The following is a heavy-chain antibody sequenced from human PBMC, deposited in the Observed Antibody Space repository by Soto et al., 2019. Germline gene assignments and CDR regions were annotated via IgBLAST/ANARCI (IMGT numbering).Heavy chain of an antibody. D-gene: IGHD1-7*01. CDR2: VYHSGST. CDR1: SGSISSSNW. V-gene: IGHV4-4*02. J-gene: IGHJ4*02. Sequence: QVQLQESGPGLVKPSGTLSLTCTVSSGSISSSNWWTWVRQPPGQGLEWIGEVYHSGSTNSNPSLKSRVTMSVDKSKNQFSLNLISVTATDTAVYYCARQITGSTGFDYWGQGTLVTVSS. CDR3: ARQITGSTGFDY.